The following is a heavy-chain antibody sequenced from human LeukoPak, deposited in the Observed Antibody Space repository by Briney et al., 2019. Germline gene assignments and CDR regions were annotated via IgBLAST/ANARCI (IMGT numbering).Heavy chain of an antibody. CDR3: ARDLRYYDFEWFDP. Sequence: GGSLRLSCAASGLTFSSYWMSWVRQAPGKGLEWVANIKQDGSEKYYVDSVKGRFTISRDNAKNSLYLQMNSLRAEDTAVYYCARDLRYYDFEWFDPWGQGTLVTVSS. CDR2: IKQDGSEK. CDR1: GLTFSSYW. V-gene: IGHV3-7*01. D-gene: IGHD3-3*01. J-gene: IGHJ5*02.